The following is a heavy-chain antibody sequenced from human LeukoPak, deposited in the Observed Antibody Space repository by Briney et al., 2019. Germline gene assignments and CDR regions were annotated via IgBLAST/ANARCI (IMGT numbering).Heavy chain of an antibody. Sequence: PSETLSLTCTVSGGSISTCCQYWNWLPDRQGKGLNWSGYIYPTGSTDYNPSLKSRVTISVDTSKNQFSLKLSSVTAADTAVYYCARAAAVCNEYGVLDYWGQGTLVTVSS. J-gene: IGHJ4*02. V-gene: IGHV4-31*03. CDR1: GGSISTCCQY. D-gene: IGHD2/OR15-2a*01. CDR3: ARAAAVCNEYGVLDY. CDR2: IYPTGST.